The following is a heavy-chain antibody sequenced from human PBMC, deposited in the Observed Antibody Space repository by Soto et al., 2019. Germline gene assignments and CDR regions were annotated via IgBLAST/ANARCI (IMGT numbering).Heavy chain of an antibody. CDR3: ARGEYYYDSSGYYYVRYFDY. J-gene: IGHJ4*02. CDR2: IDWDDDK. V-gene: IGHV2-70*01. Sequence: SGPTLVNPTQTLTLTCTFSGFSLSTSGMCVSWIRQPPGKALEWLALIDWDDDKYYSTSLKTRLTISKDTSKNQVVLTMTNMDPVDTATYYCARGEYYYDSSGYYYVRYFDYWGQGTLVTVSS. D-gene: IGHD3-22*01. CDR1: GFSLSTSGMC.